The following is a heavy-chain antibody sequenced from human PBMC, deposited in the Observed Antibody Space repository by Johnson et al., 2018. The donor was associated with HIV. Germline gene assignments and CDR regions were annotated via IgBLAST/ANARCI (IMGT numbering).Heavy chain of an antibody. J-gene: IGHJ3*02. CDR1: GFTFDDYA. CDR2: LSWNSGSI. CDR3: AKDEGGSYSQDAFDI. V-gene: IGHV3-9*01. D-gene: IGHD1-26*01. Sequence: VQLVESGGGLVQPGRSLRLSCAASGFTFDDYAMHWVRQAPGTGLAWVSGLSWNSGSIGYADSVKGRFTISRDNAKNSLYLQMNSLRAEDTALYYCAKDEGGSYSQDAFDIWGQGTMVTVSS.